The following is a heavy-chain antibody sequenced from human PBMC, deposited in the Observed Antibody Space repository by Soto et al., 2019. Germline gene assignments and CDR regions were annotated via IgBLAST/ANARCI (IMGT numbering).Heavy chain of an antibody. D-gene: IGHD1-26*01. CDR1: GYTFTSYG. CDR2: ISAYNGNT. J-gene: IGHJ6*02. V-gene: IGHV1-18*01. CDR3: ARDLGWELPPIYYYYGMDV. Sequence: ASVKVSCKASGYTFTSYGISWVRQAPGQGLEWMGWISAYNGNTNYAQKFQGRVTMTTDTSTSTAYMELRSLRSDDTAVYYCARDLGWELPPIYYYYGMDVWGQGTTVTVSS.